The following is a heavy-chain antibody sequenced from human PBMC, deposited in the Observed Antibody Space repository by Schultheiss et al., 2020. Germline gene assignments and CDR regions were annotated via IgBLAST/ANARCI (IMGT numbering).Heavy chain of an antibody. J-gene: IGHJ5*02. CDR1: GGSISSGGYY. CDR2: IYYSGST. Sequence: SETLSLTCTVSGGSISSGGYYWSWIRQPPGKGLEWIGYIYYSGSTYYNPSLKSRVTISVDTSKNQFSLKLSSVTAADTAVYYCARGSITTGWFDPWGQGTLVTVSS. D-gene: IGHD3-22*01. CDR3: ARGSITTGWFDP. V-gene: IGHV4-61*08.